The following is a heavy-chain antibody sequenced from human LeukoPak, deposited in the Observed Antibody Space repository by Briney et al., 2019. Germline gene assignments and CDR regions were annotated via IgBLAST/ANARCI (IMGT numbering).Heavy chain of an antibody. D-gene: IGHD1-26*01. CDR2: ISSSSAYI. J-gene: IGHJ4*02. CDR1: GLTFSSHS. CDR3: ARAGHSADKSGGDY. V-gene: IGHV3-21*01. Sequence: GGSLRLSCAAPGLTFSSHSMNWVRQAPGKGLEWVSSISSSSAYIYYADSMKGRFTISRDNAKNSLLLQMNSLRAEDTAVYYCARAGHSADKSGGDYWGQGTLVTVSS.